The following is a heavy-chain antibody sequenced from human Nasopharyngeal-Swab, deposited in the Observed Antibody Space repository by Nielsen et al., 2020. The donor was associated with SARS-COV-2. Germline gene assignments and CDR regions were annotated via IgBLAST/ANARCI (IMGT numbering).Heavy chain of an antibody. CDR2: IKQDGSEK. CDR3: ARRQYDDYYYYYGMDV. D-gene: IGHD3-3*01. J-gene: IGHJ6*02. Sequence: GESLKISCAASGFTFSSYWMSWVRQAPGKGLEWVANIKQDGSEKYYVDSVKGRFTISRDNAKNSLYLQMNSLRAEDTAVYYCARRQYDDYYYYYGMDVWGQGTTVTVSS. V-gene: IGHV3-7*03. CDR1: GFTFSSYW.